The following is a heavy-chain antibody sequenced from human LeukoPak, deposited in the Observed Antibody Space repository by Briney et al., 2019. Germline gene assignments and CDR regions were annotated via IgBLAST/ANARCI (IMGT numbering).Heavy chain of an antibody. V-gene: IGHV1-18*01. CDR1: GYTFTSYG. CDR2: ISAYNGNT. D-gene: IGHD3-9*01. Sequence: ASVKVSCKASGYTFTSYGISWVRQAPGQGLEWMGWISAYNGNTNYAQKLQGRVTMTTDTSTSTAYMELRSLRSDDTAVYYCASSHYDILTGYYINYYGMDVWGQGTTVTVSS. CDR3: ASSHYDILTGYYINYYGMDV. J-gene: IGHJ6*02.